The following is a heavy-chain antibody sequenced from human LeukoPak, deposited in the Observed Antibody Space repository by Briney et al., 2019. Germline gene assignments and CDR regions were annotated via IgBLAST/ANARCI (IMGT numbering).Heavy chain of an antibody. J-gene: IGHJ2*01. CDR3: ASSVGRVTAAPRDWYFDL. CDR2: IYYSGST. D-gene: IGHD2-21*02. CDR1: GGSISSGGYY. Sequence: SQTLSLTCTVSGGSISSGGYYWSWIRQHPGKGLEWIGYIYYSGSTYYNPSLKSRVTISVDTSKNQFSLKLSSVTAADTAVYYCASSVGRVTAAPRDWYFDLWAVAPWSLSPQ. V-gene: IGHV4-31*03.